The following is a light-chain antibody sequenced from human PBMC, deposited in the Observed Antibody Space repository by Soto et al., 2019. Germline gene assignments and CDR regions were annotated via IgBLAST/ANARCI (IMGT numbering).Light chain of an antibody. Sequence: DIQMTQSPSSLSASVGDRVTITCRASQDIRSGLGWFQQKPGQVPKRLIHTASSLQGGVPSRFSGSGSGTEFSLTISSLQPEDFASYYCLQYNTYPWTFGQGTKVEIK. J-gene: IGKJ1*01. CDR3: LQYNTYPWT. CDR2: TAS. CDR1: QDIRSG. V-gene: IGKV1-17*01.